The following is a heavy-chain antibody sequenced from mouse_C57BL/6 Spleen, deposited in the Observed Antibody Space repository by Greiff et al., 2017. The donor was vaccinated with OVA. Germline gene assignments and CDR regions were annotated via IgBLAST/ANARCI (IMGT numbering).Heavy chain of an antibody. J-gene: IGHJ1*03. CDR2: INPSNGGT. CDR1: GYTFTSYW. V-gene: IGHV1-53*01. Sequence: QVQLKQPGTELVKPGASVKLSCKASGYTFTSYWMHWVKQRPGQGLEWIGNINPSNGGTNYNEKFKSKAKLTVDKSSSTAYMQLSSLTSEDSAVYYCARGEPNWYFDVWGTGTTVTVSS. CDR3: ARGEPNWYFDV.